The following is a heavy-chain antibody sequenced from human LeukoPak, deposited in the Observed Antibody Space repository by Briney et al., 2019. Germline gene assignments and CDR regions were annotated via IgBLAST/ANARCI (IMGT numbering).Heavy chain of an antibody. CDR2: IWYDGSNK. D-gene: IGHD1-26*01. Sequence: GGSLRLSCIPSGFTFNSYAMFWVRQAPGKGLEWVSLIWYDGSNKYYADSVKGRFTISRDNSKNTLYLQMNSLRAEDTAVYYCARARGWEPNYYYYYMDAWGKGTTVTVSS. CDR3: ARARGWEPNYYYYYMDA. J-gene: IGHJ6*03. V-gene: IGHV3-33*07. CDR1: GFTFNSYA.